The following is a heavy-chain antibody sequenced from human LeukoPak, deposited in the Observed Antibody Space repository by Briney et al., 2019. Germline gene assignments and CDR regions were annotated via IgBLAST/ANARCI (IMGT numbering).Heavy chain of an antibody. D-gene: IGHD5-18*01. CDR3: VRVWDQVDTAMVIGY. J-gene: IGHJ4*02. V-gene: IGHV1-46*01. CDR2: INPSGGST. CDR1: GYTFTSYY. Sequence: GASVKVSCKASGYTFTSYYMHWVRQAPGQGLEWMGIINPSGGSTSYAQKFQGRVTMTRDTSTSTVYMELSSLRSEDTAVYYCVRVWDQVDTAMVIGYWGQGTLVTVSS.